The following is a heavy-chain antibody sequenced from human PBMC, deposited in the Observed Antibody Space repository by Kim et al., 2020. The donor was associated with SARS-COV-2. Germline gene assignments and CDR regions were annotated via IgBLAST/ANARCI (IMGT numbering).Heavy chain of an antibody. D-gene: IGHD3-16*02. Sequence: GGSLRLSCAASGFTFSNAWMSWVRQAPGKGLEWVGRIKSKTDGGTTDYAAPVKGRFTISRDDSKNTLYLQMNSLKTEDTAVYYCTTGGPRLDYDYVWGSYRPNALWDYWGQGTLVTVSS. V-gene: IGHV3-15*01. CDR3: TTGGPRLDYDYVWGSYRPNALWDY. J-gene: IGHJ4*02. CDR1: GFTFSNAW. CDR2: IKSKTDGGTT.